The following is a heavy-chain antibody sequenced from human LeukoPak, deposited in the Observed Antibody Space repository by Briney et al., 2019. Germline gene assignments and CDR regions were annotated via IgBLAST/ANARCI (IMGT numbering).Heavy chain of an antibody. CDR3: ARGHELLFLGY. D-gene: IGHD2-21*02. V-gene: IGHV3-30-3*01. Sequence: GGSLRLSCAASGLTFSGSAIHWVRQAPGKGLEWVAVISYDGSNKYYADSVKGRFTISRDNSKNTLYLQMNSLRAEDTAVYYCARGHELLFLGYWGQGTLVTVSS. CDR1: GLTFSGSA. CDR2: ISYDGSNK. J-gene: IGHJ1*01.